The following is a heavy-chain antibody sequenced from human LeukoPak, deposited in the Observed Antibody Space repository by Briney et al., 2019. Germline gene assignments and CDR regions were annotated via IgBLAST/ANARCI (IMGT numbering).Heavy chain of an antibody. CDR1: GFTFSSYG. Sequence: PGGSLRLSCAASGFTFSSYGMHWVRQAPGKGLGWVAVIWYDGSNKYYADSVKGRFTISRDNSKNTLYLQMNSLRPEDTAVYYCARDGYQSHNWFDPWGQGTLVTVSS. V-gene: IGHV3-33*01. D-gene: IGHD5-12*01. J-gene: IGHJ5*02. CDR3: ARDGYQSHNWFDP. CDR2: IWYDGSNK.